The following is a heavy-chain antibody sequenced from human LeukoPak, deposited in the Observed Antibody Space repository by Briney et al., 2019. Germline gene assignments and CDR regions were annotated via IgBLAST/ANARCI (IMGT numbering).Heavy chain of an antibody. CDR2: IYYSGST. V-gene: IGHV4-59*12. CDR3: ARAKVSYFSGSYLDY. D-gene: IGHD1-26*01. Sequence: SETLSLTCTVSGGSISSYYWSWIRQPPGKGLEWIGYIYYSGSTNYNPSLKSRVTISVDTSKNQFSLKLSSVTAADTAVYYCARAKVSYFSGSYLDYWGQGTLVTVSS. CDR1: GGSISSYY. J-gene: IGHJ4*02.